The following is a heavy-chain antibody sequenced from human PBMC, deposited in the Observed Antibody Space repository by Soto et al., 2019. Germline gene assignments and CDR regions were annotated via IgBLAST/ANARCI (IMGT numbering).Heavy chain of an antibody. CDR1: GFTFHDYA. J-gene: IGHJ4*02. D-gene: IGHD2-15*01. CDR3: TKDKLPGGADY. V-gene: IGHV3-9*01. CDR2: IYWSTGGV. Sequence: EVQLVESGGGLVQPGRSLRLSCVASGFTFHDYAMHWVRQAPGKGLEWVSGIYWSTGGVGYADSVKGRFTISRDSAKNSLYLQMNRLRPEDTAFFYCTKDKLPGGADYWGQGALVTVSS.